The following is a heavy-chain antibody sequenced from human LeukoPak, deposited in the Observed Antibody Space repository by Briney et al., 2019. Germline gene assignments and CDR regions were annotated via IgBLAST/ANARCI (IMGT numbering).Heavy chain of an antibody. J-gene: IGHJ5*02. D-gene: IGHD3-10*01. CDR1: SGSFSGYY. Sequence: RSETLSLTCALYSGSFSGYYWRWIRQPPGEGREWIGEINHGGSTNYHPSLKSRVTIPVDTSKNQFSLNLGAVTAAARAVYYCARGRVALLWFGEFSRWFDPWRQGTLVAVCS. CDR2: INHGGST. CDR3: ARGRVALLWFGEFSRWFDP. V-gene: IGHV4-34*01.